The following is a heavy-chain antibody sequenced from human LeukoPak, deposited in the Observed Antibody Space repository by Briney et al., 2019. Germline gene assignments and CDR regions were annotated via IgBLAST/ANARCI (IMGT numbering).Heavy chain of an antibody. CDR1: GGSISSGGYS. Sequence: PSQTLSLTCAVSGGSISSGGYSWSWIRQPPGKGLEWIGYIYHSGSTYYNPSLKSRVTISVDRSKNQFSLKLSSVTAADTAVYYCARGKVTRAYFDYWGQGTLVTVSP. J-gene: IGHJ4*02. V-gene: IGHV4-30-2*01. CDR3: ARGKVTRAYFDY. D-gene: IGHD4-11*01. CDR2: IYHSGST.